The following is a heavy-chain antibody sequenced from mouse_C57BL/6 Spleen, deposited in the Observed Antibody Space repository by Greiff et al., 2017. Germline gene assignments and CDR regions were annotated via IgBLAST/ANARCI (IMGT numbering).Heavy chain of an antibody. D-gene: IGHD1-1*01. J-gene: IGHJ3*01. V-gene: IGHV1-26*01. CDR1: GYTFTDYY. CDR2: INPNNGGT. CDR3: AYYYGTKAWFAY. Sequence: VQLQQSGPELVKPGASVKISCKASGYTFTDYYMNWVKQSHGKSLEWIGDINPNNGGTSYNQKFKGKATLTVDKSSSTAYMELRSLTSEDSAVYYCAYYYGTKAWFAYWGQGTLVTVSA.